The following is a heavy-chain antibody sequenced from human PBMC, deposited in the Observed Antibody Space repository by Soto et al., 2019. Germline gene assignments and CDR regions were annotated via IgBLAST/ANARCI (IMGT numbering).Heavy chain of an antibody. V-gene: IGHV4-39*01. Sequence: QLQLQESGPGLVKPSETLSLTCTVSGGSISSSSYYWGWIRQPPGKGLEWIGSIYYSGSTYYNPSLKSRVTISVDTSKNQFSLKLSSVTAADTAVYYCAGPGIAAPRGSPQNAFDIWGQGTMVTVSS. CDR2: IYYSGST. CDR1: GGSISSSSYY. CDR3: AGPGIAAPRGSPQNAFDI. D-gene: IGHD6-13*01. J-gene: IGHJ3*02.